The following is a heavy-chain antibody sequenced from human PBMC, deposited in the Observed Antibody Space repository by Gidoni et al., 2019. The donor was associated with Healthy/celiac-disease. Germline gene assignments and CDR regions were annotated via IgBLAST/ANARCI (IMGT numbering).Heavy chain of an antibody. CDR3: ARGGSTMVRGARPFDY. Sequence: VQLQQWGAGLLKPSETLSLTCAVYGGSFSGYYWSWIRQPPGKGLEWIGEINHSGSTNYNPSLKSRVTISVDTSKNQFSLKLSSVTAADTAVYYCARGGSTMVRGARPFDYWGQGTLVTVSS. CDR2: INHSGST. V-gene: IGHV4-34*01. J-gene: IGHJ4*02. D-gene: IGHD3-10*01. CDR1: GGSFSGYY.